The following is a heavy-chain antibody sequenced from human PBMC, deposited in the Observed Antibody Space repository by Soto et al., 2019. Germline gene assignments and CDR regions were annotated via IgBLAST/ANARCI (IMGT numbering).Heavy chain of an antibody. CDR2: ISGSGGST. CDR3: AKEVAAANRYYYYYGMDV. J-gene: IGHJ6*02. V-gene: IGHV3-23*01. CDR1: GFTFSSYA. Sequence: GGSLRLSCAASGFTFSSYAMSWVRQAPGKGLEWVSAISGSGGSTYYADSVKGRFTISRVNSKNTLYLQMNSLRAEDTAVYYCAKEVAAANRYYYYYGMDVWGQGTTVTVSS. D-gene: IGHD6-13*01.